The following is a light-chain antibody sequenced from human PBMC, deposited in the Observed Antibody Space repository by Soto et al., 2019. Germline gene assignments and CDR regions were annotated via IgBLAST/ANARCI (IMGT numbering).Light chain of an antibody. CDR3: QQRSDWPT. J-gene: IGKJ4*01. CDR2: DAS. CDR1: QSVSSY. V-gene: IGKV3-11*01. Sequence: EIVLTQSPATLSLSPGEIATLSCRASQSVSSYLAWYQQKGGQAPRLLIYDASNRATGIPARFSGSGSGTDFTLTISSLEPEDFAVYYCQQRSDWPTFGGGPKVEIK.